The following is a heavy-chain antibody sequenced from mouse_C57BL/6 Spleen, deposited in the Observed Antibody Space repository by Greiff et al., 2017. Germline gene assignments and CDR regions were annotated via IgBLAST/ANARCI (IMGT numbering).Heavy chain of an antibody. Sequence: VHLVESGRELVKPGASVKISCKASGFAFSSSWMNWVRQRPGKGLERIGRICAGDGDTNYNGKFKGKVTLTGDKSTSTAYMQLSSLTSEDSAVYFCARDGVAAPGFAYWGQGTLVTVSA. CDR3: ARDGVAAPGFAY. J-gene: IGHJ3*01. CDR2: ICAGDGDT. V-gene: IGHV1-82*01. D-gene: IGHD1-1*02. CDR1: GFAFSSSW.